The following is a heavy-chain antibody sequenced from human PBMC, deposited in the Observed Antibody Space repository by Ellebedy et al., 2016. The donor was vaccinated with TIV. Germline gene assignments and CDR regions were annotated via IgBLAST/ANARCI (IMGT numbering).Heavy chain of an antibody. J-gene: IGHJ4*02. CDR3: ARQSQKMATIPGDLGY. Sequence: GESLKISCAASGFTFSMYWMTWVRQAPGKGLEWVANIKQDGSEKYYVESVKGRFTISRDNAKNSLYLKMNSLRAEDTAVYYCARQSQKMATIPGDLGYWGQGTLVTVSS. CDR1: GFTFSMYW. CDR2: IKQDGSEK. D-gene: IGHD5-24*01. V-gene: IGHV3-7*01.